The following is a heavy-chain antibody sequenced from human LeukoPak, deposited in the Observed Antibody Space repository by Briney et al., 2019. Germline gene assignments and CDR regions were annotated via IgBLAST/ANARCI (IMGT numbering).Heavy chain of an antibody. CDR1: GYSFTSYW. CDR2: IYPGDSGT. CDR3: ARQLEDCSGGSCYEEVNYYYYYYMDV. D-gene: IGHD2-15*01. Sequence: GESLKISCKGSGYSFTSYWIGWVRQMPGKGLEWMGIIYPGDSGTRYSPSFQGQVTISADKSISTAYLQWSSLKASDTAMYYCARQLEDCSGGSCYEEVNYYYYYYMDVWGKGTTVTVSS. J-gene: IGHJ6*03. V-gene: IGHV5-51*01.